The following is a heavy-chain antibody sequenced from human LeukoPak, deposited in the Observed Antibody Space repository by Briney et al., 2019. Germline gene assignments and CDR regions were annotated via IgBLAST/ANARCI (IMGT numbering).Heavy chain of an antibody. D-gene: IGHD6-6*01. J-gene: IGHJ5*02. CDR1: GGTFSSYA. V-gene: IGHV1-69*01. CDR2: IIPIFGTA. CDR3: ARGPSSGPYNWFDP. Sequence: GASVKVSCKASGGTFSSYAISWVRQAPGQGLEWMGGIIPIFGTANYAQKFQGRVTITADESTSTAYMELSSLRSEDTAVYYCARGPSSGPYNWFDPWGQGTLVTVSS.